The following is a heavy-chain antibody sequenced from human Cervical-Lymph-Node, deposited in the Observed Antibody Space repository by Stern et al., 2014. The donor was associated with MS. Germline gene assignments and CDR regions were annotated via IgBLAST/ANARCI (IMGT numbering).Heavy chain of an antibody. CDR1: GGTFSTYA. V-gene: IGHV1-69*01. CDR3: ASGGRSSWYFDL. J-gene: IGHJ2*01. Sequence: QLVQSGAEVKKPGSSVKVSCKASGGTFSTYAISWVRQAPGQGLDWMGGIIPIIGTANYAQKFQGRVTITADESTTTAYMELSSLRSEDTAMYYCASGGRSSWYFDLWGRGTLVTVSS. D-gene: IGHD6-6*01. CDR2: IIPIIGTA.